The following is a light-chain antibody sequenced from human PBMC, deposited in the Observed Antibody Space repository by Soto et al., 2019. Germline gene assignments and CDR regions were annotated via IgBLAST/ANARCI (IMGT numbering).Light chain of an antibody. Sequence: PGERATLSPGASQGFRSGYLPWAQQKPGRAPRLLIFGASGRATGIPDRFSGSGSGTDFTLTISRLEPEDFAVYDCQQYGSSPWTFGQGTKVDSK. CDR3: QQYGSSPWT. V-gene: IGKV3-20*01. CDR1: QGFRSGY. J-gene: IGKJ1*01. CDR2: GAS.